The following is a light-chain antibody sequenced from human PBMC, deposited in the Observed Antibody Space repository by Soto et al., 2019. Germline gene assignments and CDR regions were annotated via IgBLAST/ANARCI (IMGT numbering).Light chain of an antibody. J-gene: IGKJ4*01. V-gene: IGKV3-15*01. CDR3: QQYNDWPPLT. CDR1: QSITTN. CDR2: GAS. Sequence: EKVLTQSPVTLSVSLGERATLSCRASQSITTNLACYQQKPGQAPTLLIFGASNRATGIPARFSGSGSGTEFSLTISSLQSEDSAIYYCQQYNDWPPLTVGGGTKVEI.